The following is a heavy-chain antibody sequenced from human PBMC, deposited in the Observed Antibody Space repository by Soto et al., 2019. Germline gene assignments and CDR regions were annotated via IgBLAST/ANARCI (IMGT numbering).Heavy chain of an antibody. D-gene: IGHD4-17*01. CDR3: ARGLDYGDYDYGMDV. CDR2: INHSGST. CDR1: GGSFSGYY. J-gene: IGHJ6*02. V-gene: IGHV4-34*01. Sequence: QVQLQQWGAGLLKPSETLSLTCAVYGGSFSGYYWNWIRQPPGKGLEWIGEINHSGSTNYNPSLKSRVTISVDTSKNQFSLKLSSVTAADTAVYYCARGLDYGDYDYGMDVWGQGTTVTVSS.